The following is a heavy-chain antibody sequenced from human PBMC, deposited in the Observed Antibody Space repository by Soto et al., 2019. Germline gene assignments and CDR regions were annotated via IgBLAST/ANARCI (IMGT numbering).Heavy chain of an antibody. V-gene: IGHV3-74*01. CDR2: INSDWSST. D-gene: IGHD2-21*02. Sequence: GGSLRLSCAASGFTFNTYWMNGVRQVPGKGLVWVSRINSDWSSTTYADSVKGRFTISRDNAKNTLYLQMNSLRAEDTAVYYCARSGGDYHYYYVMDVWGQGTTVAVSS. CDR3: ARSGGDYHYYYVMDV. CDR1: GFTFNTYW. J-gene: IGHJ6*02.